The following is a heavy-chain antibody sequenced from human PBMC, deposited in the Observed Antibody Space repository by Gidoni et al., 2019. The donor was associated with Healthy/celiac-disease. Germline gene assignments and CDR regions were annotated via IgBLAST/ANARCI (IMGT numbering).Heavy chain of an antibody. Sequence: EVQLVESGGGLVQPGRSLRLSCTASGFTFGDYAMSWFRQAPGKGLEWVGFIRSKAYGGTTEYAASVKGRFTISRDDSKSIAYLQMNSLKTEDTAVYYCTRVMWGSGYYYFDYWGQGTLVTVSS. CDR3: TRVMWGSGYYYFDY. D-gene: IGHD3-22*01. CDR2: IRSKAYGGTT. CDR1: GFTFGDYA. V-gene: IGHV3-49*03. J-gene: IGHJ4*02.